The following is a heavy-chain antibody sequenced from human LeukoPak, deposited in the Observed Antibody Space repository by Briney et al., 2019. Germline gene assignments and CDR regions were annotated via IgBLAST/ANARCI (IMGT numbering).Heavy chain of an antibody. D-gene: IGHD1-1*01. CDR2: ISAYNGNT. J-gene: IGHJ5*02. Sequence: ASVKVSCKASGYTFTGYYMHWVRQAPGQGLEWMGWISAYNGNTNYAQKLQGRVTMTTDTSTSTAYMELRSLRSDDTAVYYCARANSFEGFDPWGQGTLVTVSS. CDR1: GYTFTGYY. V-gene: IGHV1-18*04. CDR3: ARANSFEGFDP.